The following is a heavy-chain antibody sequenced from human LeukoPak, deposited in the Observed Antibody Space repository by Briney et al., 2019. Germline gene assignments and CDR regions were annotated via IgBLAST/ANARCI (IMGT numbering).Heavy chain of an antibody. CDR1: RDTFTGYY. Sequence: GASVKVSCKASRDTFTGYYIHWVRQAPGQGLEWMGRINCNGGGTSYAQKFQGRVTMTRDTSISTAYMELDRLTSDDTAVYYCARDYGPYPGCSWFDPWGQGTLVTVSS. V-gene: IGHV1-2*06. D-gene: IGHD2-21*01. CDR2: INCNGGGT. J-gene: IGHJ5*02. CDR3: ARDYGPYPGCSWFDP.